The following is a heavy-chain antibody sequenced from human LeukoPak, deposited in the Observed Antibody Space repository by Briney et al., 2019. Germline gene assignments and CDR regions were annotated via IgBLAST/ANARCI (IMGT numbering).Heavy chain of an antibody. D-gene: IGHD2-8*02. CDR3: ARLGGTEGYYFDY. CDR1: GGSISSSSYY. CDR2: IYYSGST. J-gene: IGHJ4*02. Sequence: SETLSLTCTVSGGSISSSSYYWGWIRQPPGKGLVWIGSIYYSGSTYYNPSLRSRVTISVDTSKNQFSLKRSSVTAADTAVYYCARLGGTEGYYFDYWGQGTLVTVSS. V-gene: IGHV4-39*07.